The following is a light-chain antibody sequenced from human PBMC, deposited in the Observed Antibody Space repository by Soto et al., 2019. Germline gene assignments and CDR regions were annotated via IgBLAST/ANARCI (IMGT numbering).Light chain of an antibody. Sequence: QSVLTQPPSASGTPGQRVTISCSGGSYNVGKNLVYWYQQRPGTAPKLIIFKNNQRPSGVPDRFSGSNSGSSASLAISGLRSEDEADYYCCSYAGYYTLVFGGGTKLTVL. CDR3: CSYAGYYTLV. V-gene: IGLV1-47*01. CDR1: SYNVGKNL. CDR2: KNN. J-gene: IGLJ2*01.